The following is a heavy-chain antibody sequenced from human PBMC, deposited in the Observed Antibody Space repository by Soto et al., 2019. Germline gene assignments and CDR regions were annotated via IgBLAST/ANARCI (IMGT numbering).Heavy chain of an antibody. J-gene: IGHJ4*02. V-gene: IGHV4-39*07. CDR3: ARYRFSGKRWSKFDY. Sequence: SETLSLTCTVSNDSIRSGTYYWAWIRQPPGRGLERMGSLSYLGTTDYNPSLKSRVTISKDTSQNQFFLRLSSVTAADTAVYFCARYRFSGKRWSKFDYWGQGSLVTVSS. D-gene: IGHD3-16*02. CDR2: LSYLGTT. CDR1: NDSIRSGTYY.